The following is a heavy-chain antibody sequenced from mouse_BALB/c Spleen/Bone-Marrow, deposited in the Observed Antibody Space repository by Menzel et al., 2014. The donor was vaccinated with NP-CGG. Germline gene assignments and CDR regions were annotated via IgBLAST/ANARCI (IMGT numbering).Heavy chain of an antibody. Sequence: LLESGAELVRPGSSVKISCKASGYAFSTYWMNWVKQRPGQGLEWIGQIYPGDGDTNYNEKFKGKATLTADKSSSTASIQLSSLTSEDSAVYFCARVGFSFDYWGQGTTLTVSS. V-gene: IGHV1-80*01. CDR1: GYAFSTYW. D-gene: IGHD3-1*01. CDR2: IYPGDGDT. J-gene: IGHJ2*01. CDR3: ARVGFSFDY.